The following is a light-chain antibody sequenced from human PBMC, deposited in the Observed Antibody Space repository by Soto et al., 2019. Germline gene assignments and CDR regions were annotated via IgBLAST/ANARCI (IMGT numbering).Light chain of an antibody. CDR3: SAWDDTRSGPV. Sequence: QAVVTQPPSASGTPGQRVTISCSGSSSNIATNYVYWYQQLPGTAPKLLIYNNNQRPSAVPDRFSCSKSCTSASPAISGLLADDEADYYCSAWDDTRSGPVFGGGTKVTVL. CDR2: NNN. V-gene: IGLV1-47*02. J-gene: IGLJ2*01. CDR1: SSNIATNY.